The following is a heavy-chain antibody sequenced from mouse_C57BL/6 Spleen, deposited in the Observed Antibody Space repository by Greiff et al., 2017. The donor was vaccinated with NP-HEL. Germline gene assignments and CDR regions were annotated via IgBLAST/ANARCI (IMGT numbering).Heavy chain of an antibody. J-gene: IGHJ1*03. V-gene: IGHV1-69*01. CDR2: IDPSDSYT. D-gene: IGHD1-1*01. CDR1: GYTFTRYW. CDR3: ARGGDGSSYGYFEV. Sequence: QVQLKQSGAELVMPGASVKLSCKASGYTFTRYWMHWVKQRPGQGLEWIGEIDPSDSYTNYNQKFKGKSTLTVDKSSSTAYMQLSSLTSEDSAVYYCARGGDGSSYGYFEVWGTGTTVTGSS.